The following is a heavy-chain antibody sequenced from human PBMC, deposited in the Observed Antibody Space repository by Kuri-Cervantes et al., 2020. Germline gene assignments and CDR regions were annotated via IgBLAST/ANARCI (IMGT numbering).Heavy chain of an antibody. CDR3: ARGRIRFRALDY. CDR2: ISSSSSYI. D-gene: IGHD2/OR15-2a*01. J-gene: IGHJ4*02. V-gene: IGHV3-21*01. CDR1: GFTFSSYS. Sequence: GGSLRLSCAASGFTFSSYSMNWVRQAPGKGLEWVSSISSSSSYIYYADSVKGRFTISRDNAKNSLYLQMNSLRAEDTAVYYCARGRIRFRALDYWGQGTLVTVSS.